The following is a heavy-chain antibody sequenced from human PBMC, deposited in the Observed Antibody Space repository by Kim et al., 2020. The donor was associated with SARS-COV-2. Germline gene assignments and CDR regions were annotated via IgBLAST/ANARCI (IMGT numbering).Heavy chain of an antibody. J-gene: IGHJ4*02. Sequence: SETLSLTCTVSGGSISSSSYYWGWIRQPPGKGLEWIGSIYYSGSTYYNPSLKSRVTISVDTSKNQFSLKLSSVTAADTAVYYCARARIVVVPMGYFDYWGQGTLVTVSS. CDR3: ARARIVVVPMGYFDY. V-gene: IGHV4-39*01. CDR2: IYYSGST. D-gene: IGHD2-15*01. CDR1: GGSISSSSYY.